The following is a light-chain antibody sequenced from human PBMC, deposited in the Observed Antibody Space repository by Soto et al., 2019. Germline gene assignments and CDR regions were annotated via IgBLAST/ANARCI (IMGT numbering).Light chain of an antibody. J-gene: IGKJ2*01. Sequence: DIQMTQSPSSLSASVGDRVTITCRASQSISSYLNWYQQKPGKAPKLLIYAASSLQSGVPSRFSGSGARTDFTLTISSLQPEDFAPYYCQQSYSTPCTFGQGTKLEIK. CDR1: QSISSY. CDR3: QQSYSTPCT. V-gene: IGKV1-39*01. CDR2: AAS.